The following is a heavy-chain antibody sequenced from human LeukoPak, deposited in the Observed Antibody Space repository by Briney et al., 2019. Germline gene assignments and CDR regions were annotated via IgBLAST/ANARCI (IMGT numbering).Heavy chain of an antibody. Sequence: SVKVSCKASGGTFSSYAISWVRQAPGQGLEWMGGIIPIFGTANYAQKFQGRVTITADKSTSTAYMELSSLRSEDTAVYYCARDQEVDIVATDAFDIWGQGTMVTVSS. V-gene: IGHV1-69*06. CDR3: ARDQEVDIVATDAFDI. D-gene: IGHD5-12*01. CDR2: IIPIFGTA. J-gene: IGHJ3*02. CDR1: GGTFSSYA.